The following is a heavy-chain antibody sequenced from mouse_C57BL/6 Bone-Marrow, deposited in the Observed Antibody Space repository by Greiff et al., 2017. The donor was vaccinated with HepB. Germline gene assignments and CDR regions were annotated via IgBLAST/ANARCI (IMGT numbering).Heavy chain of an antibody. CDR2: IYPGGGYT. CDR3: ARRWLHYGSYAY. D-gene: IGHD1-1*01. J-gene: IGHJ3*01. CDR1: GYTFTNYW. Sequence: QVHVKQSGAELVRPGTSVKMSCKASGYTFTNYWIGWAKQRPGHGLEWIGDIYPGGGYTNYNEKFKGKATLTADKSSSTAYMQFSSLTSEDSAIYYCARRWLHYGSYAYWGQGTLVTVSA. V-gene: IGHV1-63*01.